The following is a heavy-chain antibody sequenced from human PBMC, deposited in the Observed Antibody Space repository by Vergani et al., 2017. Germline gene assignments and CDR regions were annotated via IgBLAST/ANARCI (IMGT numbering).Heavy chain of an antibody. CDR2: IYHSGST. V-gene: IGHV4-30-2*01. CDR3: ARACPVAAAGTDNNWFDP. CDR1: GGSISSGGYS. D-gene: IGHD6-13*01. J-gene: IGHJ5*02. Sequence: QLQLQESGSGLVKPSQTLSLTCAVSGGSISSGGYSWSWIRQPPGKGLEWIGYIYHSGSTYYNPSLKSRVTISVDRSKNQFSLKLSSVTAADTAVYYCARACPVAAAGTDNNWFDPWGQGTLVTVSS.